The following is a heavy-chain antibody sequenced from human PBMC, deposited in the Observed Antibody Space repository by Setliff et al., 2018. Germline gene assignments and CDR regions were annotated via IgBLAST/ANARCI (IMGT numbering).Heavy chain of an antibody. V-gene: IGHV1-18*01. Sequence: GASVKVSCKASGYSFSDYGISWVRQAPGQGLEWMGWISAYNGNTKYAQKLQGRVTMATDISTSTAYMELRSLRSDDTAVYYCARGRGPDIVVTIPGDYWGQGTQVTVSS. CDR3: ARGRGPDIVVTIPGDY. D-gene: IGHD2-15*01. CDR1: GYSFSDYG. CDR2: ISAYNGNT. J-gene: IGHJ4*02.